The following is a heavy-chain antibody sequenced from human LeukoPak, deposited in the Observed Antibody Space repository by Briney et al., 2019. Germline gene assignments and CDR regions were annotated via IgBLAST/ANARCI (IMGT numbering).Heavy chain of an antibody. V-gene: IGHV3-23*01. CDR3: AKDGLDSSSWENWFDP. CDR1: GFTFSNYA. CDR2: ISGSGGST. J-gene: IGHJ5*02. D-gene: IGHD6-13*01. Sequence: GGSLRLSCVGSGFTFSNYAINWVRQAPGKGLEWVSAISGSGGSTYYADSVKGRFTISRDNSKNTLYLQMNSLRAEDTAVYYCAKDGLDSSSWENWFDPWGQGTLVTVSS.